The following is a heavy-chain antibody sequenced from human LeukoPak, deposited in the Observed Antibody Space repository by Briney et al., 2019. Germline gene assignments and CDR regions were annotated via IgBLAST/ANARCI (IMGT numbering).Heavy chain of an antibody. D-gene: IGHD6-13*01. CDR2: INPNNGGT. J-gene: IGHJ4*02. Sequence: GASVKVSCKASGYTFTGYYIHWVRQAPGQGLEWMGWINPNNGGTNYAQKFQGRVTMTRDTSISTAYMELSSLRSDDTAVYHCASARQSVGAAGSDFDYWGQGALVTVFS. CDR3: ASARQSVGAAGSDFDY. CDR1: GYTFTGYY. V-gene: IGHV1-2*02.